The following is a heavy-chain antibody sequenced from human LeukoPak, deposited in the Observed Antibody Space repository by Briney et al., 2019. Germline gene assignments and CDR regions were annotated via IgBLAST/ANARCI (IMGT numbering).Heavy chain of an antibody. CDR3: ARDLYGSGSYDNPDNWFDP. J-gene: IGHJ5*02. D-gene: IGHD3-10*01. Sequence: PGGSLRLSCAASGFTFSSYSMNWVRQAPGKGLEWVSSISSSSSYIYYADSVKGRFTISRDNAKNSLYLQMNSLRAEDTAVYYCARDLYGSGSYDNPDNWFDPWGQGTLVTVSS. V-gene: IGHV3-21*01. CDR2: ISSSSSYI. CDR1: GFTFSSYS.